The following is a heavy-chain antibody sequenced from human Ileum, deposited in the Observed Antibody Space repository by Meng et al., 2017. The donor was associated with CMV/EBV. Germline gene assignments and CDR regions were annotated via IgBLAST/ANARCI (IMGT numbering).Heavy chain of an antibody. CDR3: AREVPGSIYFDY. V-gene: IGHV1-2*02. CDR2: INPNSGGT. J-gene: IGHJ4*02. Sequence: ASVKVSCKTSGYTFTGYYMHWVRQAPGQGLEWMGWINPNSGGTNFAQKFQGRVTVTRDTSISTAYMELSRLRSDDTAVYYCAREVPGSIYFDYWGQGTLVTV. CDR1: GYTFTGYY.